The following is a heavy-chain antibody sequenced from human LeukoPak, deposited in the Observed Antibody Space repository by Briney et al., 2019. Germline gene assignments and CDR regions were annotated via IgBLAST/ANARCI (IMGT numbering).Heavy chain of an antibody. J-gene: IGHJ4*02. V-gene: IGHV4-59*08. D-gene: IGHD1-26*01. CDR2: IYYSGST. CDR1: GGSISSYY. CDR3: ARRIVGAKFDY. Sequence: SETLSLTCTVSGGSISSYYWSWIRQPPGKGLEWIGYIYYSGSTNYNPSLKSRVTISVDTSKNQFSLKLSSVTAADTAVYYCARRIVGAKFDYWGQGTLVTVS.